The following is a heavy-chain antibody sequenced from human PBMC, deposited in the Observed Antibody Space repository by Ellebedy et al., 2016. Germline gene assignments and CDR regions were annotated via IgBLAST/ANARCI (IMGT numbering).Heavy chain of an antibody. CDR1: GFTLSSYS. J-gene: IGHJ4*02. D-gene: IGHD3-10*01. Sequence: GESLKISCAASGFTLSSYSMNWVRQAPGKGLEWVSYISGSSNTIYYADSVKGRFTIFRDNAKNSLYLQMSILRDEDTAVYYCARYGFGEYRSYFFDYWGQGTLVTVSS. V-gene: IGHV3-48*02. CDR3: ARYGFGEYRSYFFDY. CDR2: ISGSSNTI.